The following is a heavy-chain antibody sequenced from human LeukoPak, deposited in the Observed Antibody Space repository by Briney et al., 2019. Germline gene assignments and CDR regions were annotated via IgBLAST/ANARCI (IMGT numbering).Heavy chain of an antibody. J-gene: IGHJ5*02. D-gene: IGHD3-10*01. CDR3: ARGRYGSGSYYTLNWFDP. Sequence: PSETLSLTCTVSGGSISSYYWSWIRQPPGKGLEWIGYIYYSGSTNYNPSLKSRVTISVDTSKNQFSLKLSSVTAADTAVYYCARGRYGSGSYYTLNWFDPWGQGTLVTVSS. V-gene: IGHV4-59*12. CDR1: GGSISSYY. CDR2: IYYSGST.